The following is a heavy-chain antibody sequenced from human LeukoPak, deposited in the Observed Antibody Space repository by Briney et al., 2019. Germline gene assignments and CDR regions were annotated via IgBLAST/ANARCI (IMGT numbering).Heavy chain of an antibody. Sequence: GASVKVSCKASGYTFTSYGISWVRQAPGQGLEWMRWINTNTGNPMYAQGFTGRFVFSLDTSVSTAYLQISSLKAEDTAVYYCARVVRGSSGYRYYFDYWGQGTLVTVSS. CDR2: INTNTGNP. D-gene: IGHD3-22*01. CDR3: ARVVRGSSGYRYYFDY. CDR1: GYTFTSYG. V-gene: IGHV7-4-1*02. J-gene: IGHJ4*02.